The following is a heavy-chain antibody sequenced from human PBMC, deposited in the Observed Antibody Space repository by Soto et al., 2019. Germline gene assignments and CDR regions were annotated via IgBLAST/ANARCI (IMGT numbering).Heavy chain of an antibody. J-gene: IGHJ4*02. CDR1: GFTFSSYA. V-gene: IGHV3-23*01. D-gene: IGHD1-7*01. Sequence: GSLRLSCAASGFTFSSYAMSWVRQAPGKGLEWVSAISGSGGSTYYADSVKGRFTISRDNSKNTLYLQMNSLRAEDTAVYYCAKDGWNYQFQPDFDYWGQGTLVTVSS. CDR3: AKDGWNYQFQPDFDY. CDR2: ISGSGGST.